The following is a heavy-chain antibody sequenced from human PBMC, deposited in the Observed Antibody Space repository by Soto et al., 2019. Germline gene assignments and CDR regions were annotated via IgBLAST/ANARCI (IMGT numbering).Heavy chain of an antibody. CDR1: GGSFSGYY. V-gene: IGHV4-34*01. Sequence: SETLSLTCAVYGGSFSGYYWSWIRQPPGKGLEWIGEINHSGSTNYNPSLKSGVTISVDTSKNQFSLKLSSVTAADTAVYYCARGVSDGSNQTLDYFDYWGQGTLVTVSS. CDR2: INHSGST. CDR3: ARGVSDGSNQTLDYFDY. D-gene: IGHD3-10*01. J-gene: IGHJ4*02.